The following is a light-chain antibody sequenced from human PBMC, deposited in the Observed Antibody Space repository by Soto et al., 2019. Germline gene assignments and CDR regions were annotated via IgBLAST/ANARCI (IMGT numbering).Light chain of an antibody. CDR3: CSYAGSSTLV. CDR2: EVS. CDR1: SSDVGSYNL. Sequence: QXALTQPASVSGSPGQSITISCTGTSSDVGSYNLVSWYQQHPGKAPKLMIYEVSKRPSGVSNRFSGSKSGNTASLTISGLQAEDEADYYCCSYAGSSTLVFGGGTKVTVL. V-gene: IGLV2-23*02. J-gene: IGLJ2*01.